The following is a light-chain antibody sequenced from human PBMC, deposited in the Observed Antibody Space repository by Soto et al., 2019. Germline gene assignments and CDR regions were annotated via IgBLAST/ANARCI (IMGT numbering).Light chain of an antibody. J-gene: IGKJ5*01. V-gene: IGKV3-11*01. Sequence: EIVLTQSPATLSVSPGERATLSRRASQSVGAFLAWYRQKPGQAPRLLISDSSNRATGIPARFSGSVSGTDFTRTISSLEPEDFAVYYCQQRSRWTRLTFGQGTPL. CDR2: DSS. CDR3: QQRSRWTRLT. CDR1: QSVGAF.